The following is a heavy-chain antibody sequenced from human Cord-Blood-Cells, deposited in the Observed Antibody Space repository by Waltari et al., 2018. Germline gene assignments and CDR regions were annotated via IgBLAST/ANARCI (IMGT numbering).Heavy chain of an antibody. CDR2: IYSDGST. V-gene: IGHV3-53*01. J-gene: IGHJ4*02. D-gene: IGHD4-4*01. Sequence: EVQLVESGGGLFQPGGSLQLSSAASWCTVGCNSMSWVRQAPGKGLEWVSVIYSDGSTYYADSVKGRVTISRDNSKNTLYLQMNSLRADDTAVYYCAREGVLGYSFDYWGQGTLVTVSA. CDR3: AREGVLGYSFDY. CDR1: WCTVGCNS.